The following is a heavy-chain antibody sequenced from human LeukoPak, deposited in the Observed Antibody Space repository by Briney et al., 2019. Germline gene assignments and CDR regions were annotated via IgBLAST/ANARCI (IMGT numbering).Heavy chain of an antibody. V-gene: IGHV3-30*02. CDR3: AKAYSGSYYGAFDI. CDR2: IRYDGSNK. CDR1: GFTFSSYG. J-gene: IGHJ3*02. Sequence: GGSLRLSCAASGFTFSSYGMHWVRQAPGKGLEWVAFIRYDGSNKYYADSVKGRFTISRDNSKNTLYLQMNSLRAEDTAVYYCAKAYSGSYYGAFDIWGQGTMVTVSS. D-gene: IGHD1-26*01.